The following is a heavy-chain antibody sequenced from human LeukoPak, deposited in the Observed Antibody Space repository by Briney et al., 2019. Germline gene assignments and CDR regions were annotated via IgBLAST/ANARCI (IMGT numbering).Heavy chain of an antibody. CDR3: ARAPYGSGSPYFDY. CDR1: GFTFSSYS. V-gene: IGHV3-21*01. CDR2: ISSSSGYI. J-gene: IGHJ4*02. Sequence: PGGSLRLSCAASGFTFSSYSMNWVRQAPGKGLEWVSSISSSSGYIYYADSVKGRFTISRDNAKNSLYLQMNSLRAEDTAVYYCARAPYGSGSPYFDYWGQGTLVTVSS. D-gene: IGHD3-10*01.